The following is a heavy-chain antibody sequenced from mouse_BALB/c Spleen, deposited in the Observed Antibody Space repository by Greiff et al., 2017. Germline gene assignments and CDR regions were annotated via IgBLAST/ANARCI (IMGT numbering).Heavy chain of an antibody. J-gene: IGHJ3*01. Sequence: DVMLVESGGDLVKPGGSLKLSCAASGFTFSSYGMSWVRQTPDKRLEWVATISSGGSYTYYPDSVKGRFTISRDNAKNTLYLQMSSLKSEDTAMYYCARHGLGSWFAYWGQGTLVTVSA. CDR3: ARHGLGSWFAY. V-gene: IGHV5-6*02. CDR1: GFTFSSYG. CDR2: ISSGGSYT. D-gene: IGHD3-1*01.